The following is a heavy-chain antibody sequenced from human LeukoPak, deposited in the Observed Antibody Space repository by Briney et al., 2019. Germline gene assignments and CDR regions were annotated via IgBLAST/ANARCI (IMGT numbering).Heavy chain of an antibody. J-gene: IGHJ4*02. V-gene: IGHV4-59*01. CDR2: IYYSGST. CDR1: GGSISGYY. Sequence: ASETLSLTCTVSGGSISGYYWSWIRQPPGKGLEWIGYIYYSGSTNYNPSLKSRVAISVDTSKNQFSLKLSSVTAADTAVYYCARFREAADYFGYWGQGTLVTVSS. D-gene: IGHD6-13*01. CDR3: ARFREAADYFGY.